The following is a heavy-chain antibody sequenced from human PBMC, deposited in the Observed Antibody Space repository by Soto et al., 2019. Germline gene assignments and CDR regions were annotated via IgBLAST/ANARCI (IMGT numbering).Heavy chain of an antibody. D-gene: IGHD5-12*01. Sequence: QVQLVESGGGVVQPGRSLRLSCAASGFTFSSYGMHWVRQAPGKGLEWVAVISFDGSNKYYADSVKGRFTISRDNSKNTRYLKMNSLRAEDTAVYSCAKEGAPAVEVATIFFDYWGQGTLVTVSS. J-gene: IGHJ4*02. CDR3: AKEGAPAVEVATIFFDY. CDR2: ISFDGSNK. V-gene: IGHV3-30*18. CDR1: GFTFSSYG.